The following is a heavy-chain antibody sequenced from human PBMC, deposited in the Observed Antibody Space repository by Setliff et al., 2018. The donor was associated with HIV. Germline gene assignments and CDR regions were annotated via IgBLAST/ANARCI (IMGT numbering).Heavy chain of an antibody. Sequence: SETLSLTCIVSGGSISPTNYCWGWIRQTPGQVLEWIGTVCYSGGTYYNPSLMGRVTISIDTSKNQFSLNLSSVVAADTAIYHCARQVGSQYSYWAYYFDSGGQGAVVTVSS. CDR2: VCYSGGT. CDR1: GGSISPTNYC. J-gene: IGHJ4*02. CDR3: ARQVGSQYSYWAYYFDS. D-gene: IGHD5-18*01. V-gene: IGHV4-39*01.